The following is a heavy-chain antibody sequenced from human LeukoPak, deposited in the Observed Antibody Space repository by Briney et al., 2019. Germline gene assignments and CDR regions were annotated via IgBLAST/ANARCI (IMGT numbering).Heavy chain of an antibody. V-gene: IGHV3-66*02. D-gene: IGHD3-22*01. CDR2: IYSGGST. Sequence: PGGSLRLSCAASGFTVSSNYMSWVRQAPGKGLEWVSVIYSGGSTYYADSVKGRFTISRDNSKNTLYLQMNSLRAEDTAEYYCASSSWNYYDSSGYLKAFDYWGQGTLVTVSS. CDR3: ASSSWNYYDSSGYLKAFDY. CDR1: GFTVSSNY. J-gene: IGHJ4*02.